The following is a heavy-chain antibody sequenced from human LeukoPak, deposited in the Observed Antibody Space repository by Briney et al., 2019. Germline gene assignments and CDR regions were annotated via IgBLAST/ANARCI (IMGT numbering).Heavy chain of an antibody. V-gene: IGHV3-33*01. CDR2: IWYDGSNK. CDR1: GFIFSGYG. Sequence: GGSLRLSCAASGFIFSGYGMHWVRQAPGKGLEWVAVIWYDGSNKYYADSVKGRFTISRDNSKNTLYLQMNSLGAEDTAVYYCARDFCRGVDVYDYWDQGTLVTVSS. D-gene: IGHD2-15*01. CDR3: ARDFCRGVDVYDY. J-gene: IGHJ4*02.